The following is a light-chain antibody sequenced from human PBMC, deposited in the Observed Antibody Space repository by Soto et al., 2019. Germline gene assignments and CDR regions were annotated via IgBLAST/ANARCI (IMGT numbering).Light chain of an antibody. CDR1: DSNIGSNT. CDR3: AAWDDSLNTPL. Sequence: QSVLTQPPSVSGAPGQRVIVSCSGSDSNIGSNTVDWYQHLPGMAPKVLIYSNNLRPSGVPARFSGSKSGTSASLAISGLQSEDEADYFCAAWDDSLNTPLFGGGTKLTV. V-gene: IGLV1-44*01. CDR2: SNN. J-gene: IGLJ3*02.